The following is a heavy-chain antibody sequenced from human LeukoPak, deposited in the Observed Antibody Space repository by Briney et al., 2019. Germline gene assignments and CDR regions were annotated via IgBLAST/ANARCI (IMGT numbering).Heavy chain of an antibody. Sequence: GGSLRLSCAAYGFTFSSYWMSWVRQAPGKGLEWVANIKQDGSEKYYVDSVKGRFTISRDNAKNSPYLQMNSLRAEDTAVYYCARAGRDGYNLDYWGQGTLVTVSS. J-gene: IGHJ4*02. CDR2: IKQDGSEK. CDR3: ARAGRDGYNLDY. V-gene: IGHV3-7*01. D-gene: IGHD5-24*01. CDR1: GFTFSSYW.